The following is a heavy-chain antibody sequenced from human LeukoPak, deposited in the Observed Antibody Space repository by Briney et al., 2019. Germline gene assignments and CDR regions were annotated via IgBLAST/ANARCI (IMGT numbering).Heavy chain of an antibody. J-gene: IGHJ5*02. V-gene: IGHV1-69*01. CDR3: ASHGGSRPRNNWFDP. CDR2: IIPIFGTA. D-gene: IGHD2-15*01. CDR1: GGTFSSYA. Sequence: AASVKVSWKASGGTFSSYAISWVRQAPGQGLEWMGGIIPIFGTANYAQKFQGRVTITADESTSTAYMELSSLRSEDTAVYYCASHGGSRPRNNWFDPWGQGTLVTVSS.